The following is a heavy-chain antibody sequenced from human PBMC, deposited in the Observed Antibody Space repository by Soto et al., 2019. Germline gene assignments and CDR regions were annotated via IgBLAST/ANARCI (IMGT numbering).Heavy chain of an antibody. J-gene: IGHJ6*02. CDR3: AADASVVTMVRGVKTYYYYGMDV. CDR1: GFTFTSSA. CDR2: IVVGSGNT. Sequence: ASVKVSCKASGFTFTSSAVQWVRQARGQRLEWIGWIVVGSGNTNYAQKFQERVTITRDMSTSTAYMELSSLRSEDTGVYYCAADASVVTMVRGVKTYYYYGMDVWGQGTTVTVSS. D-gene: IGHD3-10*01. V-gene: IGHV1-58*01.